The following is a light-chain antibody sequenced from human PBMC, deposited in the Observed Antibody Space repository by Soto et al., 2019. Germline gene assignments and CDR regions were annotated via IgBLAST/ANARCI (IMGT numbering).Light chain of an antibody. J-gene: IGKJ1*01. V-gene: IGKV3-20*01. CDR1: QSVSSSY. Sequence: EIVLTQSPGTLSLSPGERATLSCRASQSVSSSYLTWYQQKPGQAPRLLMYGASSRATGIPDRFSGSGSGTDFTLTISRLEPEDFAVYYCQQYGGSPRTFGQGTKVEI. CDR2: GAS. CDR3: QQYGGSPRT.